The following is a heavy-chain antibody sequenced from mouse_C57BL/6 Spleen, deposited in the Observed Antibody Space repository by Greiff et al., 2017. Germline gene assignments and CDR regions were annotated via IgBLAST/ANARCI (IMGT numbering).Heavy chain of an antibody. CDR2: IDPNSGGT. Sequence: QVQLQQPGAELVKPGASVKLSCKASGYTFTSYWMHWVKQRPGRGLEWIGRIDPNSGGTKYNEKFKSKATLTVDKPSSTAYMQLSSLTAEDSAVYYCERRGTNWDGRAAMDYWGQGTSVTVSS. CDR1: GYTFTSYW. J-gene: IGHJ4*01. V-gene: IGHV1-72*01. CDR3: ERRGTNWDGRAAMDY. D-gene: IGHD4-1*01.